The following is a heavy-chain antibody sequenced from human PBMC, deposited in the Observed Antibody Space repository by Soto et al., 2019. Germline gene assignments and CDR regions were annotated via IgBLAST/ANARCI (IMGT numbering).Heavy chain of an antibody. Sequence: PGGSLRLSCAASGFTFSSYAMHWVRQAPGKGLEWVAVISYDGKNKSYAAPLKGRFTISRENSKNPLYLQLNSLGAEDTAVFYCARPGSFCTNGVCYIRYYFDYWGQGTLVPVSS. CDR1: GFTFSSYA. D-gene: IGHD2-8*01. V-gene: IGHV3-30*04. CDR2: ISYDGKNK. CDR3: ARPGSFCTNGVCYIRYYFDY. J-gene: IGHJ4*02.